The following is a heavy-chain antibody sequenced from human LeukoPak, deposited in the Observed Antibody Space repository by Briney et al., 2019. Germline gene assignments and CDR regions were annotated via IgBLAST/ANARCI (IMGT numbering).Heavy chain of an antibody. J-gene: IGHJ4*02. CDR2: ISAYNGNT. V-gene: IGHV1-18*01. CDR3: ASHLNYYDSSLDY. D-gene: IGHD3-22*01. CDR1: GYTFTSYG. Sequence: GASVKVSCKASGYTFTSYGISWVRQAPGQGLEWMGWISAYNGNTNYAQKFQGRVTMTTDTSTSTAYMELRSMRTDDTDVCYCASHLNYYDSSLDYWGQGTLVTVSS.